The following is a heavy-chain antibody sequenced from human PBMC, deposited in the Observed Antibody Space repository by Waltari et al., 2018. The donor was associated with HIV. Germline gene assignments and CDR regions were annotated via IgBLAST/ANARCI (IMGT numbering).Heavy chain of an antibody. CDR2: IRSKTYGGTT. CDR3: TKAVAGFYYFDY. D-gene: IGHD6-19*01. CDR1: GFSFGDFS. V-gene: IGHV3-49*04. Sequence: EVQLVESGGGLVQPGRCLRLSCAASGFSFGDFSMSWVRQAPGKGLEWVGFIRSKTYGGTTEYAASVKGRFTISRDDSKSIAYLQMNSLKTEDTAVYYCTKAVAGFYYFDYWGQGTQVTVSS. J-gene: IGHJ4*02.